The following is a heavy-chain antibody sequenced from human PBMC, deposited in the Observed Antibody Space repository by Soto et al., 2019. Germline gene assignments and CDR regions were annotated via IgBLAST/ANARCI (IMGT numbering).Heavy chain of an antibody. CDR1: GFIFSSYS. J-gene: IGHJ4*02. Sequence: GGSLRLSCAASGFIFSSYSMNWVRQAPGKGLEWVSSISSSSSYIYYADSVKGRFTISRDNAKNSLYLQMNSLRAEDTAVYYCARGSSSDFDYWGQGTLVTVSS. CDR2: ISSSSSYI. V-gene: IGHV3-21*01. D-gene: IGHD6-13*01. CDR3: ARGSSSDFDY.